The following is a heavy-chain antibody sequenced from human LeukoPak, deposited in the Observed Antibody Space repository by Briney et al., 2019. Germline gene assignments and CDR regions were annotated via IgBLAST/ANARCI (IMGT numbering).Heavy chain of an antibody. CDR3: AKGGDVAGNSSGWYSDY. Sequence: GGSLRLSCAASGFTFDNYGMHWVRQAPGKGLEWVSGISWNSGPIGYADSVKGRFTISRDNAKNSLYLQMNSLRPEDTALYYCAKGGDVAGNSSGWYSDYWGQGTLVTVSS. V-gene: IGHV3-9*01. CDR2: ISWNSGPI. D-gene: IGHD6-19*01. J-gene: IGHJ4*02. CDR1: GFTFDNYG.